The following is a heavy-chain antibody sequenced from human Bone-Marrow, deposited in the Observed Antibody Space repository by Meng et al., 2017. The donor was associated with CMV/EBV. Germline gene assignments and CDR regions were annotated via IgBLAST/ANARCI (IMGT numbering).Heavy chain of an antibody. CDR3: SVSNWLDP. CDR2: INLDGTIT. Sequence: SVVLSGEAAGVIFSCRWMHWVRQAPGKGLVWVSRINLDGTITHYAEFVEGRFTISRDNAKNTLYLQMDSLRVEDTAVYYCSVSNWLDPWGQGTLVTVSS. D-gene: IGHD2-8*01. CDR1: GVIFSCRW. J-gene: IGHJ5*02. V-gene: IGHV3-74*01.